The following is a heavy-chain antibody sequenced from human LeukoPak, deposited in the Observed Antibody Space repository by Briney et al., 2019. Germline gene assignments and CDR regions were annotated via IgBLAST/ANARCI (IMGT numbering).Heavy chain of an antibody. CDR1: GYTLTELS. Sequence: GASVKVSCKVSGYTLTELSMHWVRQAPGKGLEWMGGFDPEDGETIYAQKFQGRVTMTRNTSISTAYMELSSLRSDDTAVYYCARVEGSSWYVRYDYWGQGTLVTVSS. J-gene: IGHJ4*02. CDR3: ARVEGSSWYVRYDY. D-gene: IGHD6-13*01. V-gene: IGHV1-24*01. CDR2: FDPEDGET.